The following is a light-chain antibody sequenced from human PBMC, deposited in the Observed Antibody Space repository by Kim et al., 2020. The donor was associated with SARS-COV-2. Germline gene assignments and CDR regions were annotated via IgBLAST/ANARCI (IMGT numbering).Light chain of an antibody. J-gene: IGLJ2*01. CDR2: EVS. Sequence: SVTIPVTGTSSDVGSYNLVSWYQQHPGKAPKLMIYEVSKRPSGVSNRFSGSKSGNTASLTISGLQAEDEADYYCCSYAGSSTFGVVFGGGTQLTVL. CDR3: CSYAGSSTFGVV. CDR1: SSDVGSYNL. V-gene: IGLV2-23*02.